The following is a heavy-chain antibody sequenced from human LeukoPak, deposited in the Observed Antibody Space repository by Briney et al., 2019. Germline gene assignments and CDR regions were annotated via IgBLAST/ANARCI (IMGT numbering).Heavy chain of an antibody. CDR3: ARDGLVGADDAFDI. CDR1: GGTFSSYA. J-gene: IGHJ3*02. CDR2: IIPIFGTA. V-gene: IGHV1-69*01. D-gene: IGHD1-26*01. Sequence: GASVKVSCKASGGTFSSYAISWVRQAPGQGLEWMGGIIPIFGTANYAQKFQGRVTITADESTSTAYMELSSLRSEDTAVYYCARDGLVGADDAFDIWGQGTMVTVSS.